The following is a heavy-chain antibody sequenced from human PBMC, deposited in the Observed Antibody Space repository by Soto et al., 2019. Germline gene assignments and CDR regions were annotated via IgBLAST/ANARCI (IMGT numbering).Heavy chain of an antibody. V-gene: IGHV4-59*01. D-gene: IGHD2-2*01. CDR3: ARVPIVVVPAAEGYYYYGMDV. Sequence: SETLPLTCTVSGGSISSYYWSWIRQPPGKGLEWIGYIYYSGSTNYNPSLKSRVTISVDASKNQFSLKLSSVTAADTAVYYCARVPIVVVPAAEGYYYYGMDVWGQGTTVTVSS. CDR1: GGSISSYY. CDR2: IYYSGST. J-gene: IGHJ6*02.